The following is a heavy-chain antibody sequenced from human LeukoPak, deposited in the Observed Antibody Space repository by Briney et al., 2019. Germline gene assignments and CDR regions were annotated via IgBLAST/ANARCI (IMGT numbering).Heavy chain of an antibody. CDR3: ARTIAAAAEGNDAFDI. J-gene: IGHJ3*02. V-gene: IGHV1-2*02. CDR1: GYTFTGCY. CDR2: INPNSGGT. D-gene: IGHD6-13*01. Sequence: ASVKVSCKASGYTFTGCYMHWVRQAPGQGLEWMGWINPNSGGTNYAQKFQGRVTMTRDTSISTAYMELSRLRSDDTAVYYCARTIAAAAEGNDAFDIWGQGTMVT.